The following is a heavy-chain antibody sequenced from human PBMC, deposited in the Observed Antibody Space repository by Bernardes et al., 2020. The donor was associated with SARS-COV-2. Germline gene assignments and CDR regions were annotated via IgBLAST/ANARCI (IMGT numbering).Heavy chain of an antibody. CDR3: ARVEAGGTGYYGLDV. J-gene: IGHJ6*02. CDR1: GFTVRTNY. D-gene: IGHD3-16*01. V-gene: IGHV3-66*01. CDR2: IYSGGST. Sequence: GGSLRLCCAVSGFTVRTNYLSWVRQAPGKGLEWVSVIYSGGSTYHADSVRGRFTISRDNSKNTLDLQMSSLRAEDTAVYYCARVEAGGTGYYGLDVWGQGTTVTVSS.